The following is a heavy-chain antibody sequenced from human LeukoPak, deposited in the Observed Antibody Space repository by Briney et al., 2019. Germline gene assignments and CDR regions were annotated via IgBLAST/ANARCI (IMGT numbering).Heavy chain of an antibody. V-gene: IGHV3-30*04. CDR3: AKDQEPSEGLDYSGSYSPYY. J-gene: IGHJ4*02. D-gene: IGHD3-10*01. Sequence: PGRSLRLSCAASGFTFSSYAMHWVRQAPGKGLEWVAVISYDGSNKYYADSVKGRFTISRDNSKNTLYLQMNSLRAEDTAVYYCAKDQEPSEGLDYSGSYSPYYWGQGTLVTVSS. CDR1: GFTFSSYA. CDR2: ISYDGSNK.